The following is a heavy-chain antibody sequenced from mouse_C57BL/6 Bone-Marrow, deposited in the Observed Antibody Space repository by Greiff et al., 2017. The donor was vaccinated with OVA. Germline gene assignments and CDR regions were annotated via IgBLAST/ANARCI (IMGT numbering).Heavy chain of an antibody. CDR1: GFTFSSYA. CDR2: ISSGGDYI. V-gene: IGHV5-9-1*02. D-gene: IGHD2-4*01. J-gene: IGHJ2*01. Sequence: EVKLMESGEGLVKPGGSLKLSCAASGFTFSSYAMSWVRQTPEKRLEWVAYISSGGDYIYYADTVKGRFTISRDNARNTLYLQMSSLKSEDTAMYYCTRGYDYDFDYWGQGTTLTVSS. CDR3: TRGYDYDFDY.